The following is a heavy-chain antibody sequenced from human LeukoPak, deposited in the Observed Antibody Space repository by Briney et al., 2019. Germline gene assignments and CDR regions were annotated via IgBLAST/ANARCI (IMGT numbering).Heavy chain of an antibody. J-gene: IGHJ6*03. CDR3: ARASFCYYYYYMDV. D-gene: IGHD3-16*02. V-gene: IGHV3-48*01. CDR2: ISSSSSTI. CDR1: GFTFSSYS. Sequence: GGSLRLSCAASGFTFSSYSMNWVRQAPGKGLEWVSYISSSSSTIYYADSVEGRFTISRDNAKNSLYLQMNSLRAEDTAVYYCARASFCYYYYYMDVWGKGTTVTVSS.